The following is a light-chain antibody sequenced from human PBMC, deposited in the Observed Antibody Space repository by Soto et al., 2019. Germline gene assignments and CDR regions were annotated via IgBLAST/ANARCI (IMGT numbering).Light chain of an antibody. CDR1: QSISSW. CDR2: KAS. J-gene: IGKJ2*01. V-gene: IGKV1-5*03. CDR3: QQYNSYFPYT. Sequence: DIQMTQSPSTLSACVGDRVTITCRASQSISSWLAWYQQKPGKAPKLLIYKASSLESGVPSRFSGSGSGTEFTLTISSLQPDDFAIYYCQQYNSYFPYTFGQGTKLEIK.